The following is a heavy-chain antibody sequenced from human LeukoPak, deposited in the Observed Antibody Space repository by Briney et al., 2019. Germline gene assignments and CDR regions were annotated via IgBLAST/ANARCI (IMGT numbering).Heavy chain of an antibody. CDR3: AKDGVVAALGDNWFDP. J-gene: IGHJ5*02. CDR2: ISWEGGST. D-gene: IGHD2-15*01. Sequence: GGSLRLSCAASGFTFDDYAMHWVRQAPGKGLEWVSLISWEGGSTYYADSVKGRFTIPRDNSKNSLYLHMNSLRAEDTALYYCAKDGVVAALGDNWFDPWGQGTLVSVSS. V-gene: IGHV3-43D*03. CDR1: GFTFDDYA.